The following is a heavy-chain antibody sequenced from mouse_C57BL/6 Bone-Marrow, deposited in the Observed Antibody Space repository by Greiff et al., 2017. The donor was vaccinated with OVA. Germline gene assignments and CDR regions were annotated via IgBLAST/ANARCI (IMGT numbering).Heavy chain of an antibody. Sequence: QVQLQQPGAELVKPGASVKMSCKASGYTFTSYWITWVKQRPGQGLEWLGDIYPGSGSTNYNEKFKRKATRTVDTSSSTAYMQLSSLTAEDSAVDYCASCNYSAWFAYWGQGTLVTVSA. CDR1: GYTFTSYW. CDR2: IYPGSGST. J-gene: IGHJ3*01. V-gene: IGHV1-55*01. CDR3: ASCNYSAWFAY. D-gene: IGHD2-1*01.